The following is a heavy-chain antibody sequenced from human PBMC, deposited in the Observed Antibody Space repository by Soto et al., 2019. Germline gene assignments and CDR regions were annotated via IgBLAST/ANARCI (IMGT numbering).Heavy chain of an antibody. Sequence: SETLSLTCTVSGGPFISGAYYWSWIRQYPGKGLEWIGYINASGSTYYNPSLKSRVTISLDTSRNQFSLKLSSMTAADTAVYYCARVGEYCSTTSCNHYYSYGLDVWGQGTTVTVSS. CDR1: GGPFISGAYY. CDR2: INASGST. V-gene: IGHV4-31*03. J-gene: IGHJ6*02. CDR3: ARVGEYCSTTSCNHYYSYGLDV. D-gene: IGHD2-2*01.